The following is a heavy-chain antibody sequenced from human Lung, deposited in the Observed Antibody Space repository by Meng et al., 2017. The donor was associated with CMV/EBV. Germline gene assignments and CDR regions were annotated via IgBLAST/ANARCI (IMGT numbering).Heavy chain of an antibody. D-gene: IGHD3-22*01. CDR2: IHHSGTT. Sequence: SXTXSLXCIVSGGSISSSKWWNWVRQPPGKGLEWIGAIHHSGTTNYNTSLKSRVIMSVDKSKNQFSLSLTSVTAADTAVYFCARADSSYFDVSAYYPDAFDIWGQGTXVTGSS. V-gene: IGHV4/OR15-8*03. CDR3: ARADSSYFDVSAYYPDAFDI. J-gene: IGHJ3*02. CDR1: GGSISSSKW.